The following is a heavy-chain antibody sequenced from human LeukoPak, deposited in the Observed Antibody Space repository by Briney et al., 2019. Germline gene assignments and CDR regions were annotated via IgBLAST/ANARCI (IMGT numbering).Heavy chain of an antibody. Sequence: GGSLRLSCAASGFTFSSYSMNWVRQAPGKGLEWVSSISSSSDFICYADSVKGRFTISRDNAKNSLYLQMNSLRAEDTAVYYCARDSGSYSGLETELEYWGQGTLVTVSS. CDR1: GFTFSSYS. CDR2: ISSSSDFI. V-gene: IGHV3-21*01. D-gene: IGHD1-26*01. J-gene: IGHJ4*02. CDR3: ARDSGSYSGLETELEY.